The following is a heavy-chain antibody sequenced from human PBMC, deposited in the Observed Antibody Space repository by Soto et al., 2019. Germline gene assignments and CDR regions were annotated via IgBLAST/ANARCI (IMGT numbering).Heavy chain of an antibody. CDR1: GYTFTSYD. CDR2: MNPNSGNT. V-gene: IGHV1-8*01. J-gene: IGHJ5*02. CDR3: ARERSAAGTGWFDP. D-gene: IGHD6-13*01. Sequence: QVQLVQSGAEVKKPGASVKVSCKASGYTFTSYDINWVRQATGQGLEWMGWMNPNSGNTGYAQKFQGRVTLTRTTATSTAYMDLSSLRSEDTAVYYCARERSAAGTGWFDPWGQGTLVTVSS.